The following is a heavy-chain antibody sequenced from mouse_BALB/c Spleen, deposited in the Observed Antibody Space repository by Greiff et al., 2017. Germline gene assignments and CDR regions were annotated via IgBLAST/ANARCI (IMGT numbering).Heavy chain of an antibody. CDR2: ISSGGST. Sequence: EVKLMESGGGLVKPGGSLKLSCAASGFTFSSYAMSWVRQTPEKRLEWVASISSGGSTYYPDSVKGRITISRDNARNNLYLQMSSLRSEDTAMYYSAEEGTTVVATDYWGQGTTLTVSS. CDR1: GFTFSSYA. D-gene: IGHD1-1*01. CDR3: AEEGTTVVATDY. V-gene: IGHV5-6-5*01. J-gene: IGHJ2*01.